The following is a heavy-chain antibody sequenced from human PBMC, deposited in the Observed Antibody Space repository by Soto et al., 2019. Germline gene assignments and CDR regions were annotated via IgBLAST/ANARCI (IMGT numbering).Heavy chain of an antibody. V-gene: IGHV3-73*01. D-gene: IGHD6-13*01. CDR1: GFTFSGSA. J-gene: IGHJ6*02. CDR2: IRSKANSYAT. Sequence: GGSLRLSCAASGFTFSGSAMHWVRQASGKGLEWVGRIRSKANSYATAYAASVKGRFTISRDDSKNTAYLQMNSLKTEDTAVYYCTRGAISSSWYPYYYYYGMDVWGQGTTVTVS. CDR3: TRGAISSSWYPYYYYYGMDV.